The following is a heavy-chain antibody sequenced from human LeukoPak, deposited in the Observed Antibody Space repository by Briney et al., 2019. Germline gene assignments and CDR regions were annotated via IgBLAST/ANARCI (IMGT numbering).Heavy chain of an antibody. Sequence: ASVKVSCKASGYTFTSYGISWVRQAPGQGLEWMGWINSNSGVTKYAQKFQGRITMTRDTSIRTGYMELRSLISDDTAMYYCARSLVNWGRGTLVTVSS. D-gene: IGHD6-6*01. CDR1: GYTFTSYG. CDR2: INSNSGVT. V-gene: IGHV1-2*02. J-gene: IGHJ4*02. CDR3: ARSLVN.